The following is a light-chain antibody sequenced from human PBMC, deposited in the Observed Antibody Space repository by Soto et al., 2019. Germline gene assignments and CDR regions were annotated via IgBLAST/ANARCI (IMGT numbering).Light chain of an antibody. CDR2: WAS. J-gene: IGKJ2*01. V-gene: IGKV4-1*01. Sequence: IVMTQSPDSLAVSLGERATINCKSSQSVLFSSNNKNYLAWYRQKPGQPPKLLIYWASIRESWVPDRISGSGSGTAFTLTISSLQAEDVAVYYCPQYYRTPPYTFGQGTKLAIK. CDR3: PQYYRTPPYT. CDR1: QSVLFSSNNKNY.